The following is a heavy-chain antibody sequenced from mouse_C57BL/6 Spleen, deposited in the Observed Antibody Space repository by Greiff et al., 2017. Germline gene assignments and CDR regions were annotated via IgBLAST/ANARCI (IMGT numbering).Heavy chain of an antibody. V-gene: IGHV1-64*01. D-gene: IGHD1-1*01. CDR1: GYTFTSYW. CDR2: IHPNSGST. CDR3: ARGGSSYSYAMDY. J-gene: IGHJ4*01. Sequence: QVQLQQPGAELVKPGASVKLSCKASGYTFTSYWMHWVKQRPGQGLEWIGMIHPNSGSTNYNEKFKSKATLTVDKSSSTAYMQLSSLTSEDSAVXYCARGGSSYSYAMDYWGQGTSVTVSS.